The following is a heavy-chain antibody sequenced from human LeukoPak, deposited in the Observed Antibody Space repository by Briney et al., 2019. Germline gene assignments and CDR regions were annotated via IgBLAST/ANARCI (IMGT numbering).Heavy chain of an antibody. Sequence: GGSLRLSCAASGFTFSSYGMHWVRQAPGKGLEWVAVIWYDGSNKYYADSVKGRFTISRDNSKNTLYLQMNSLRAEDTAVYYCARGADFWSGYYAYFDYWGQGTLVTVSS. CDR2: IWYDGSNK. J-gene: IGHJ4*02. V-gene: IGHV3-33*01. D-gene: IGHD3-3*01. CDR1: GFTFSSYG. CDR3: ARGADFWSGYYAYFDY.